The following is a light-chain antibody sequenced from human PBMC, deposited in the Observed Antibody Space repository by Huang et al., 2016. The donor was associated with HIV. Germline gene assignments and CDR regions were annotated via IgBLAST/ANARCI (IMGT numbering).Light chain of an antibody. Sequence: DIVMTQSPANLSVSPGERATLSCRASESIDNNLAWYQQKPGQAPRLLIYGTSARATAIPGRFRGSGSGTQFTLTISSLQSEDFAVYYCQQYNAWPLTFGGGTKVEIK. J-gene: IGKJ4*01. V-gene: IGKV3-15*01. CDR1: ESIDNN. CDR2: GTS. CDR3: QQYNAWPLT.